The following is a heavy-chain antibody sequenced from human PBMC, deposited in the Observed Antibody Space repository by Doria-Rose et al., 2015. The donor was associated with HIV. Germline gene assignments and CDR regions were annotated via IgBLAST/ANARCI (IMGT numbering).Heavy chain of an antibody. J-gene: IGHJ4*02. CDR3: ARIKSSRWYHKYYFDF. D-gene: IGHD6-13*01. CDR2: MFSDDDR. Sequence: QVQLVQSGPVLVKPTETLTLTCTVSGVSLSGPGMGVGWIRQPPGKALEWLANMFSDDDRAYNASLKSRLTIARVTSKRQVVLTMTDMDPVDTATYYCARIKSSRWYHKYYFDFWGQGTLVIVSA. CDR1: GVSLSGPGMG. V-gene: IGHV2-26*01.